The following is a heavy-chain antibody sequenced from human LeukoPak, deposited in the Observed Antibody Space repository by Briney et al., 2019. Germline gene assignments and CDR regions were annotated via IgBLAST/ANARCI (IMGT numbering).Heavy chain of an antibody. D-gene: IGHD3-9*01. CDR3: ARGYYDVLTGPASPNDY. CDR2: ISSSSTYI. J-gene: IGHJ4*02. CDR1: GFTFSRYS. V-gene: IGHV3-21*01. Sequence: GGSLRLSCAASGFTFSRYSMNWVRQAPGKGLEWVSSISSSSTYIYYADSVRGRFTLSRDNAKSSLYLQMNNLRAEDTAVYYCARGYYDVLTGPASPNDYWGQGTLVTVSS.